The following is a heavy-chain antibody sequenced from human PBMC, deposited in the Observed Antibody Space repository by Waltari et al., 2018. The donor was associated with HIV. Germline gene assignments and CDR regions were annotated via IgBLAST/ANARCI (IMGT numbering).Heavy chain of an antibody. D-gene: IGHD6-19*01. CDR1: GGSFSGYY. V-gene: IGHV4-34*01. J-gene: IGHJ4*02. CDR3: ARGRYIAVDDSLLFYFDF. Sequence: QVQLQQWGAGLLRPSATLSLTCAVYGGSFSGYYWTWLRQPPGKGLEWIGEINHGGSTNYNLSLKRRVTISVDTSKNQFSMKLSSVTAADTAVYYCARGRYIAVDDSLLFYFDFWGQGTPVTVFS. CDR2: INHGGST.